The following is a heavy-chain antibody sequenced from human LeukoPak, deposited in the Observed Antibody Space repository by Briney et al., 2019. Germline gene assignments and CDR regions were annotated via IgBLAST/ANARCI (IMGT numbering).Heavy chain of an antibody. V-gene: IGHV3-7*01. CDR1: GFTFSSYW. Sequence: GGSLRLSCAASGFTFSSYWMSWVRQAPGKGLEWVANIKQDGGEKYYVDSVKGRFTISRDNALNSLYLQMNSLRAEDTAVYYCARDRSVAGTYYYGMDVWGQGTTVTVSS. CDR3: ARDRSVAGTYYYGMDV. D-gene: IGHD6-19*01. J-gene: IGHJ6*02. CDR2: IKQDGGEK.